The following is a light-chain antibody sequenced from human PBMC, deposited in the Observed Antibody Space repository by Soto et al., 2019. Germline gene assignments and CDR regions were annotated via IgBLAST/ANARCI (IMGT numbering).Light chain of an antibody. CDR1: SSNIGSNT. J-gene: IGLJ3*02. CDR3: AAWDDSLNGHWV. CDR2: SNN. V-gene: IGLV1-44*01. Sequence: QPVLTQPPSASGTPGQRVTISCSGSSSNIGSNTVNWYQRLPGTAPKLLIYSNNQRPSGVPDRFSGSKSGTSASLAISGLQSEDEADYYCAAWDDSLNGHWVFGGGTKLTVL.